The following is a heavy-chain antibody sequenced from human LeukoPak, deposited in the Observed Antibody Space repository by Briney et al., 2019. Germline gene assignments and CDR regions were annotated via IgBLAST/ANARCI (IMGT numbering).Heavy chain of an antibody. CDR1: GGSISSGSYC. V-gene: IGHV4-61*10. CDR3: ASYERNISYEY. Sequence: PSQTLSLTCTVSGGSISSGSYCWSWIRQPAGKGLEWIAYMNYSGSTNYYPTLKRRVTISIDKYKNQLSLKLGSVTAADTAVYYCASYERNISYEYWGQGTLVTVSS. D-gene: IGHD1-1*01. CDR2: MNYSGST. J-gene: IGHJ4*02.